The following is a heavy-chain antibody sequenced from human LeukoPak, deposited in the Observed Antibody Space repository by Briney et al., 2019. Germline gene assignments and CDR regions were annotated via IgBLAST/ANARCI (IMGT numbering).Heavy chain of an antibody. CDR1: GFSFSDAW. Sequence: GGSLRLSCAASGFSFSDAWVSWVRQIPGKGLEWVGRIESKTDGGTTDYAAPVKGRFTISRDDSKNTLYLQMNSLKTEDTAVYYCTTVSRYCSSTSWPAMCYWGQGTLVTVSS. CDR3: TTVSRYCSSTSWPAMCY. CDR2: IESKTDGGTT. J-gene: IGHJ4*02. V-gene: IGHV3-15*04. D-gene: IGHD2-2*01.